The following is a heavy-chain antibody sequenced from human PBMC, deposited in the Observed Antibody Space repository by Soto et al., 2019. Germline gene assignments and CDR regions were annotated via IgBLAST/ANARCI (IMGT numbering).Heavy chain of an antibody. J-gene: IGHJ6*02. CDR3: ARSIAARNLYKYYYYGMDV. V-gene: IGHV1-69*13. D-gene: IGHD6-6*01. CDR2: IIPIFGTA. Sequence: SVKVSCKASGGTFSSYAISWVRQAPGQGLEWMGGIIPIFGTANYAQKFQGRVTITADESTSTAYMELSSLRSEDTAVYYCARSIAARNLYKYYYYGMDVWGQGTTVTVSS. CDR1: GGTFSSYA.